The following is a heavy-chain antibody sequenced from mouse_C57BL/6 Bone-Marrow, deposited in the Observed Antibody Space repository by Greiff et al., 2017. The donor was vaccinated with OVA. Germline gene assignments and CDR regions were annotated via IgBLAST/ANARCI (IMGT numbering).Heavy chain of an antibody. D-gene: IGHD2-1*01. J-gene: IGHJ4*01. CDR3: ARTPIYYGNYGYAMDY. V-gene: IGHV1-7*01. CDR1: GYTFTSYW. CDR2: INPSSGYT. Sequence: VQLQQSGAELAKPGASVKLSCKASGYTFTSYWMHWVKQRPGQGLEWIGYINPSSGYTKYNQKFKGKATLTADKSSSSAYMQLSSLTYEDSAVYYCARTPIYYGNYGYAMDYWGQGTSVTVSS.